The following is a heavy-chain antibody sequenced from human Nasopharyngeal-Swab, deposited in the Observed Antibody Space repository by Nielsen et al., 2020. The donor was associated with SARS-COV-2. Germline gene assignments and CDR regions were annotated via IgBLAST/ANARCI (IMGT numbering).Heavy chain of an antibody. V-gene: IGHV4-30-4*01. D-gene: IGHD3-22*01. Sequence: PGKGLEWIGYIYYSGSTYYNPSLKSRVTISVDTSKNQFSLKLSPVTAADTAVYYCARDYYDSSGYYGGFDPWGQGTLVTVSS. CDR3: ARDYYDSSGYYGGFDP. J-gene: IGHJ5*02. CDR2: IYYSGST.